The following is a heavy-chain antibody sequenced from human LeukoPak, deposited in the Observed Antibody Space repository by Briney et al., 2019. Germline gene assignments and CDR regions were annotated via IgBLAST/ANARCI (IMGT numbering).Heavy chain of an antibody. D-gene: IGHD4-17*01. J-gene: IGHJ3*02. CDR3: ARDLVTVTKGFDI. CDR2: ISYIGST. Sequence: SETLSLTCAVSADSFSSHYWTWLRQPPGKGLEWIGYISYIGSTNYNPSLKSRVTISIDTSKNQFSLKLSSVTAADTAVYYCARDLVTVTKGFDIWGQGTMVTVSS. V-gene: IGHV4-59*11. CDR1: ADSFSSHY.